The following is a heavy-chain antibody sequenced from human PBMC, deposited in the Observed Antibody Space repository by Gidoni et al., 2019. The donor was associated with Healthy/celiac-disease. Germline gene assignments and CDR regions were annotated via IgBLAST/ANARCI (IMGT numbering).Heavy chain of an antibody. D-gene: IGHD3-10*01. CDR3: ARPGNPPLTLSDVYYYYYMDV. V-gene: IGHV4-39*01. CDR2: IYYSGST. CDR1: GGSISSRSYY. J-gene: IGHJ6*03. Sequence: QLQLQESGPGLVKPSETLSLTCTVSGGSISSRSYYWGWIRQPPGKGLEWIGSIYYSGSTYYNQSLNSLVTISVDTSKNQFSLKLSSFTAADTAVYYCARPGNPPLTLSDVYYYYYMDVWGKGTTVTVSS.